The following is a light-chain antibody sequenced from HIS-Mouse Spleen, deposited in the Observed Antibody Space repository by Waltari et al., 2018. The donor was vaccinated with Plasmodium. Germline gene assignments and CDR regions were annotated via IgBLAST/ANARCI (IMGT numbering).Light chain of an antibody. CDR2: GAS. J-gene: IGKJ3*01. V-gene: IGKV3-15*01. Sequence: EIVMTQSPATLSVSPGERATLSCRPSQSVSSNLAWYQQKPGQAPRLLIYGASTRATVIPARFSGSGSGTEFTLTISSLQSEDFAVYYCQQYNNWSFTFGPGTKVDIK. CDR1: QSVSSN. CDR3: QQYNNWSFT.